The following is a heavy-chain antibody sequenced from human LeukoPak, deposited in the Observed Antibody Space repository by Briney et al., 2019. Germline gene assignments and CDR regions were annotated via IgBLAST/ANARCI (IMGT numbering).Heavy chain of an antibody. CDR3: ASGRQWLGFDP. CDR2: IYTSGTT. J-gene: IGHJ5*02. D-gene: IGHD6-19*01. V-gene: IGHV4-61*02. Sequence: PSETLSLTCTVSGDSISSGSYYWSWIRQPAGKGLEWIGRIYTSGTTNYNPSLQSRVTISVDTSKNQFSLKLSSVTAADTAVYYCASGRQWLGFDPWGQGTLDTVSS. CDR1: GDSISSGSYY.